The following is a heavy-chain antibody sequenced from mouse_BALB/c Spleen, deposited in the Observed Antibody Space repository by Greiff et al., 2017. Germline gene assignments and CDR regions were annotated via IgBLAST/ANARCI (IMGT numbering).Heavy chain of an antibody. V-gene: IGHV2-4-1*01. J-gene: IGHJ4*01. CDR1: GFSLTSYG. Sequence: VHLVESGPGLVQPSQSLSITCTVSGFSLTSYGVHWVRQSPGKGLEWLGVIWSGGSTDYNAAFISRLSISKDNSKSQVFFKMNSLQADDTAIYYCARKGSSLLRLNAMDYWGQGTSVTVSS. CDR3: ARKGSSLLRLNAMDY. D-gene: IGHD1-2*01. CDR2: IWSGGST.